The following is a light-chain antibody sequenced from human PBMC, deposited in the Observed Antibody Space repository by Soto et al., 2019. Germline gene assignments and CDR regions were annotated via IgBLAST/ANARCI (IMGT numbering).Light chain of an antibody. CDR2: GAS. V-gene: IGKV3-20*01. J-gene: IGKJ1*01. Sequence: IVLTQSAGTLSLSTGERASLFCGASQSVSSIFLAWYQQKPGQAPRLLIYGASSRATGIPDRFSGSGSGTDFTLTISRLEPEDFAVYYCQQYGSSPTFGQGTKVDIK. CDR1: QSVSSIF. CDR3: QQYGSSPT.